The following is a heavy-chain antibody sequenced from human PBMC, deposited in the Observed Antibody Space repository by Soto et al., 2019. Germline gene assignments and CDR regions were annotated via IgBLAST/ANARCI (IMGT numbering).Heavy chain of an antibody. CDR3: AKDLGYSSSSDVDY. J-gene: IGHJ4*02. V-gene: IGHV3-30*18. Sequence: QVQLVESGGGVVQPGRSLRLSCAASGFTFSSYGMHWVRQAPGKGLEWVAVISYDGSNKYYADSVKGRFTISRDNSKNTLYLQMNSLRAEDTAVYYCAKDLGYSSSSDVDYWGQGTLVTVSS. D-gene: IGHD6-6*01. CDR2: ISYDGSNK. CDR1: GFTFSSYG.